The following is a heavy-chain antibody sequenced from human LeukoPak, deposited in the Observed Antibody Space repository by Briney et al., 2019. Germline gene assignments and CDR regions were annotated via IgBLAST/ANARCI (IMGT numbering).Heavy chain of an antibody. J-gene: IGHJ6*03. CDR2: IYHSGST. CDR1: GYSISSGHY. D-gene: IGHD1-7*01. Sequence: PSETLSLTCAVSGYSISSGHYWGWIRQPPGKGLEWMGSIYHSGSTYYNPSLKSRVTISVDTSKNQFSLKLSSVTAADTAVYYCARDNWNFPRNPYPRPMDVWGKGTTVTVSS. CDR3: ARDNWNFPRNPYPRPMDV. V-gene: IGHV4-38-2*02.